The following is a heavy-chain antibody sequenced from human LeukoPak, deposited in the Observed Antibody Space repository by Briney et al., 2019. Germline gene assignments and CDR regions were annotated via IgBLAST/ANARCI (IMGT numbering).Heavy chain of an antibody. CDR3: ARDTYYYGSGSYYTLDY. J-gene: IGHJ4*02. CDR2: ISAYNGNT. Sequence: ASVKVSCKASGYTFTNYGISWVRQAPGQGLEWMGWISAYNGNTNYAQKLQGRVTITRDTSASTAYMELSSLRSEDMAVYYCARDTYYYGSGSYYTLDYWGQGTLVTVSS. V-gene: IGHV1-18*03. CDR1: GYTFTNYG. D-gene: IGHD3-10*01.